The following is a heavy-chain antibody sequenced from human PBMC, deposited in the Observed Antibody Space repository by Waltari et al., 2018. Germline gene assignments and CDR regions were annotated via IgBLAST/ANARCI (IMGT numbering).Heavy chain of an antibody. CDR2: IRSEANSYAT. D-gene: IGHD1-1*01. V-gene: IGHV3-73*01. J-gene: IGHJ3*02. CDR3: TRSGTTTVAFDI. Sequence: EVQLVDSGGDLVQPGGSLKLSCAASGITFRDSSKHWVRQAPGKGLEWVGRIRSEANSYATAFAASVNGRFTIFRDDSKKTAYLQMNTLMSEDTALYYCTRSGTTTVAFDIWGQGTMVTVSS. CDR1: GITFRDSS.